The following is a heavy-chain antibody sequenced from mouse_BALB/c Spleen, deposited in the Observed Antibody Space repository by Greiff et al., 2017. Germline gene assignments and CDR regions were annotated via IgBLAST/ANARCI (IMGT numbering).Heavy chain of an antibody. CDR1: GFTFSSYG. V-gene: IGHV5-6*01. Sequence: VQLKESGGDLVKPGGSLKLSCAASGFTFSSYGMSWVRQTPDKRLEWVATISSGGSYTYYPDSVKGRFTISRDNAKNTLYLQMSSLKSEDTAMYYCARLGRYGTGFAYWGQGTLVTVSA. D-gene: IGHD1-1*01. J-gene: IGHJ3*01. CDR3: ARLGRYGTGFAY. CDR2: ISSGGSYT.